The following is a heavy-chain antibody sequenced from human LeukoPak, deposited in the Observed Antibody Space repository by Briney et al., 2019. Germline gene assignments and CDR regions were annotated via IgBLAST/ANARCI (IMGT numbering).Heavy chain of an antibody. J-gene: IGHJ4*02. CDR1: GGSISSSNHS. D-gene: IGHD5-18*01. V-gene: IGHV4-39*01. CDR3: ARMDAVPPSYYFDY. Sequence: SETLSLTCTVSGGSISSSNHSWGWIRQHPGKGLEWIGHIYYSGSTYHNPSLKSRVAISVDTSRNQFSLKLSSVTVADKAVYCCARMDAVPPSYYFDYWGQGTLVAVSS. CDR2: IYYSGST.